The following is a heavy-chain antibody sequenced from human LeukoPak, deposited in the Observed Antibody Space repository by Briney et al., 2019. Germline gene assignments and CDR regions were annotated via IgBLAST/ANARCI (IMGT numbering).Heavy chain of an antibody. CDR3: APSREGDHFDY. V-gene: IGHV3-23*01. J-gene: IGHJ4*02. CDR2: ISASGVAT. CDR1: GFIFSSYA. Sequence: PGGSLRLSCAASGFIFSSYAMSWVRQTPGKGLEWVSSISASGVATYYADSVKGRFSISRDNAKNSLYLQMNSLRAEDTAVYYCAPSREGDHFDYWGQGTLVTVSS. D-gene: IGHD3-16*01.